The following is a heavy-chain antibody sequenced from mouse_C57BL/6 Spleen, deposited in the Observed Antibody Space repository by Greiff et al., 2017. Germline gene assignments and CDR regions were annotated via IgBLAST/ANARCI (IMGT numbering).Heavy chain of an antibody. CDR2: IDPENGDT. Sequence: EVQLKESGAELVRPGASVKLSCTASGFNIKDDYMHWVKQRPEQGLEWIGWIDPENGDTEYASKFQGKATITADTSSNTAYLQLSSLTSEDTAVYYCTSYDYFYFDYWGQGTTLTVSS. CDR1: GFNIKDDY. J-gene: IGHJ2*01. D-gene: IGHD2-4*01. CDR3: TSYDYFYFDY. V-gene: IGHV14-4*01.